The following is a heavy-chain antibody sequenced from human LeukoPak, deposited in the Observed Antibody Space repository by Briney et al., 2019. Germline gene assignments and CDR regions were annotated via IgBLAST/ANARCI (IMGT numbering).Heavy chain of an antibody. CDR1: GFTFSSYS. J-gene: IGHJ4*02. V-gene: IGHV3-21*01. CDR3: ARAQELADFDY. CDR2: ISSSSSSYI. Sequence: GGSLRLSCAASGFTFSSYSMNWVRQAPGKWLEWVSSISSSSSSYIYYADSVKGRFTISRDNAKNSLYLQMNSLRAEDTAVYYCARAQELADFDYWGQGTLVTVSS. D-gene: IGHD6-13*01.